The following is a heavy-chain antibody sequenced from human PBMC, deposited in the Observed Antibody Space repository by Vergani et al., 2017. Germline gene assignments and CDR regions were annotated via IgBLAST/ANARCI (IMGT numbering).Heavy chain of an antibody. D-gene: IGHD2-15*01. V-gene: IGHV1-2*02. CDR2: INPNSCGT. CDR1: GYTFTGYY. CDR3: ASPMSAASPDY. Sequence: QVQLVQSGAEVKKPGASVKVSCKASGYTFTGYYMHWVRQTPGQGLEWMGWINPNSCGTNYAQKFQGRVTMTRDTSISTAYMELGRLRSDDTAVYYCASPMSAASPDYWGQGTLVTVSS. J-gene: IGHJ4*02.